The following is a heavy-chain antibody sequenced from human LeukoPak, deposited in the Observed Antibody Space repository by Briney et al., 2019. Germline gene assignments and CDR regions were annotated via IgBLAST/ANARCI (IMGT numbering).Heavy chain of an antibody. CDR3: ARDLWQQMIQGYDY. Sequence: GGSLRLSCAASGFTFTTYGMHWVRQAPGKGLEWVAVIWNDGSYKHYADSVKGRFTISRDDSKNTIYLQMNSLRAEDTAVYYCARDLWQQMIQGYDYWGQGTLVTVST. J-gene: IGHJ4*02. CDR2: IWNDGSYK. CDR1: GFTFTTYG. V-gene: IGHV3-33*01. D-gene: IGHD6-13*01.